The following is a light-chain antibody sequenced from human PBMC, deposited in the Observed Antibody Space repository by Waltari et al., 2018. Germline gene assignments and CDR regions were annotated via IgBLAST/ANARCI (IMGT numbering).Light chain of an antibody. CDR2: DAS. Sequence: DITMIQSPSSLSASVGDRVTITCQASQDISNYLNWYQQKPGKAPKLLIYDASNLETGVPSRFSGSGSGTDFTFTISSLQPEDIATYYCQQYDNLPLTFGGGTKVEIK. CDR1: QDISNY. V-gene: IGKV1-33*01. J-gene: IGKJ4*01. CDR3: QQYDNLPLT.